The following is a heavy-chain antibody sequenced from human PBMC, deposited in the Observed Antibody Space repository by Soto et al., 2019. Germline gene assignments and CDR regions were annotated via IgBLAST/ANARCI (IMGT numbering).Heavy chain of an antibody. CDR3: AKKYYDSSGYFVY. D-gene: IGHD3-22*01. CDR2: ISYDGSNK. J-gene: IGHJ4*02. Sequence: GGSLRLSCAASGFTFSSYGMHWVRQAPGKGLEWVAVISYDGSNKYYADSVKGRFTISRDNSKNTLYPQMNSLRAEDTAVYHCAKKYYDSSGYFVYWGQGTLVTVSS. V-gene: IGHV3-30*18. CDR1: GFTFSSYG.